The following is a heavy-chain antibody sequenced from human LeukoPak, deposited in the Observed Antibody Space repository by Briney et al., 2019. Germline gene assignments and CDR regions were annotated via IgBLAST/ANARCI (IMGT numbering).Heavy chain of an antibody. Sequence: PGGSLRLSCAASGFTFSDYYMSWIRQAPGKGLEWVSYISSSGGTIYYADSVKGRFTISRDNAKNSLYLQMNSLRAEDTAVYYCARDYYDSSGYYYYWGQGTLVTVSS. V-gene: IGHV3-11*01. CDR1: GFTFSDYY. CDR2: ISSSGGTI. D-gene: IGHD3-22*01. CDR3: ARDYYDSSGYYYY. J-gene: IGHJ4*02.